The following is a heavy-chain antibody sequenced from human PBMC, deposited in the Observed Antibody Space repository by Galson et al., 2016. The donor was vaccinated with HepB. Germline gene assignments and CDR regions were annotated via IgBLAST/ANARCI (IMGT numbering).Heavy chain of an antibody. CDR3: ARDSLGADYFDS. Sequence: SLRLSCAASGFSVSSSYMAWVRRAPGKGLEWVAVMYSGGDSYYAESVQGRFSISRDMSMNTVFFEMNRLKVEDTAIYYCARDSLGADYFDSWGQGTLVTVS. CDR2: MYSGGDS. V-gene: IGHV3-66*01. CDR1: GFSVSSSY. D-gene: IGHD1-26*01. J-gene: IGHJ4*02.